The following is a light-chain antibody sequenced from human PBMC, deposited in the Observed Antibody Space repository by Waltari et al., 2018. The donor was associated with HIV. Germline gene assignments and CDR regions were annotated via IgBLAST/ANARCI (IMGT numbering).Light chain of an antibody. CDR1: RLGPKP. CDR2: YDS. J-gene: IGLJ3*02. Sequence: YVLTQAPSVSQAPGKTATLTCEGDRLGPKPVPWYQQRSGQAPVLVIYYDSERPSGIPDRFSGSNSGNTATLTISRVEDGDEADYYCQVWDTTTNEGVFGGGTKLTVL. CDR3: QVWDTTTNEGV. V-gene: IGLV3-21*04.